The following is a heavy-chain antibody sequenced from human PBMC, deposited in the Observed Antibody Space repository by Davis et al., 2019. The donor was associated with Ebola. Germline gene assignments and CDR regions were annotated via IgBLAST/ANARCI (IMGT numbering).Heavy chain of an antibody. V-gene: IGHV4-4*02. CDR2: IYHSGST. Sequence: MPGGSLRLSCAVSGGSISSSNWWRWVRQPPGKGLEWIGEIYHSGSTNYNPSLKSRVTISVDKSKNQFSLKLSSVTAADTAVYYCARVVATTRYYYYYYGMDVWGQGTTVTVSS. CDR1: GGSISSSNW. CDR3: ARVVATTRYYYYYYGMDV. J-gene: IGHJ6*02. D-gene: IGHD5-12*01.